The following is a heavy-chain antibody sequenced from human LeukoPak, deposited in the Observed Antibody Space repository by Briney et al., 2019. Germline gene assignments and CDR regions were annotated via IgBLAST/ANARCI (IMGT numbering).Heavy chain of an antibody. D-gene: IGHD3-9*01. V-gene: IGHV4-59*01. Sequence: PSETLSLTCIVSGDSLSTYYWSWIRQPPGKGLEWIGYIYYSGNTDYNPSLKSRVTISVDTPKNQFSLKLSSVTAADTAIYYCARSSRRATLLTTSCFDPWGQGTLVTVSS. CDR3: ARSSRRATLLTTSCFDP. CDR1: GDSLSTYY. J-gene: IGHJ5*02. CDR2: IYYSGNT.